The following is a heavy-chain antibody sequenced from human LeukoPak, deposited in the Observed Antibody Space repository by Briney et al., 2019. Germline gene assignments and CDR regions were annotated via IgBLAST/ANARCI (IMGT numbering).Heavy chain of an antibody. CDR3: ARGEPYNWNYVHFDY. D-gene: IGHD1-7*01. J-gene: IGHJ4*02. CDR2: ISYDGSNK. Sequence: GGSLRLSCAASGFTFSSYGMHWVRQAPGKGLEWVAVISYDGSNKYYADSVKGRFTISRDNSKNTLYLQMNSLRAEDTAVYYCARGEPYNWNYVHFDYWGQGTLVTVSS. CDR1: GFTFSSYG. V-gene: IGHV3-30*03.